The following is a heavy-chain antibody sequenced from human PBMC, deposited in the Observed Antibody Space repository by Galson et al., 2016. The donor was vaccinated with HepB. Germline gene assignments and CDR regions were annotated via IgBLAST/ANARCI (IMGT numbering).Heavy chain of an antibody. Sequence: SLRLSCAASGFSFRDCAIHWVRQASGKGLEWVGLIEIESKGYTTAYVTAVRGRFIISRDESQNTAYLQMNNMKTEYTAVYFCTRDAGYRNWFDTWGQGTLVTVSS. D-gene: IGHD3-9*01. V-gene: IGHV3-73*01. CDR2: IEIESKGYTT. CDR3: TRDAGYRNWFDT. J-gene: IGHJ5*02. CDR1: GFSFRDCA.